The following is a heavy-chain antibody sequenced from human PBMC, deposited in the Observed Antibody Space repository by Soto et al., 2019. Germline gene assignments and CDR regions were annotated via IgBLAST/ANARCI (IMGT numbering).Heavy chain of an antibody. V-gene: IGHV3-7*01. J-gene: IGHJ4*02. Sequence: EVQLVESGGGLVQPGGSLTLSCAGSGFIFSSYWMSWVRQAPGKGLEWVANIKPDGSEKSYVDSVKGRFTISRDNAKNSLYLQMNSLRVDDTAVYYGARDGEPRPLGYWGQGTLVTVSS. CDR3: ARDGEPRPLGY. CDR2: IKPDGSEK. CDR1: GFIFSSYW. D-gene: IGHD1-26*01.